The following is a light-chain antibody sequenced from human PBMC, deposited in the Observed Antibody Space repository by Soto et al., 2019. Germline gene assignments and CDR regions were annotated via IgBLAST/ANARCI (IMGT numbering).Light chain of an antibody. V-gene: IGLV2-11*01. CDR1: SSDVGDYNY. Sequence: QSALTQPRSVSGSPGQSVTISCTGTSSDVGDYNYVSWYQQHPGKAPKLMIYDVSKRPSGVPDRFSGSKSGNTASLTISGLQAEEEADYYCCSYAGSYTEVFGGGTKLTVL. CDR3: CSYAGSYTEV. J-gene: IGLJ2*01. CDR2: DVS.